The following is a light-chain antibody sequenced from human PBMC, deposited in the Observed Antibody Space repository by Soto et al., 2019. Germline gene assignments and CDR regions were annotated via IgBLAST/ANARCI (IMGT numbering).Light chain of an antibody. CDR1: QYVGSR. J-gene: IGKJ1*01. CDR3: HQRQSWPRT. Sequence: EIVLTQSPATLSSSPGETAVLSCRASQYVGSRLAWYQHKPGQAPRLLIYYMSKRATGIPARFSGSGSGTDFTLTISSLAPDDFAIYYCHQRQSWPRTFGQGTKV. CDR2: YMS. V-gene: IGKV3-11*01.